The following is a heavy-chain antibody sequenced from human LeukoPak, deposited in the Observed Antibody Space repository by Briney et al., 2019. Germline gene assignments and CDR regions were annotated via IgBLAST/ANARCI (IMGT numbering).Heavy chain of an antibody. CDR1: GFTFSTNA. D-gene: IGHD3-10*01. CDR3: ARDNVYGSGTEY. V-gene: IGHV3-30-3*01. J-gene: IGHJ4*02. CDR2: TSYDEGHK. Sequence: GGSLRLSCAASGFTFSTNAMRWVRQAPGKGLEWVAVTSYDEGHKYYADSVKGRFTISRDTANNTLYLQMNSLRAEDTAVYYCARDNVYGSGTEYWGQGTLVTVSS.